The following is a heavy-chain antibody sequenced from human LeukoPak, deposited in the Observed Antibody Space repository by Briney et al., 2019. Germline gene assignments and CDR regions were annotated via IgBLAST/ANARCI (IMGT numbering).Heavy chain of an antibody. V-gene: IGHV4-59*01. J-gene: IGHJ4*02. D-gene: IGHD4-17*01. Sequence: SETLSLTCTVSVGSISRYYWSGIRQPPGKGLEWIGYIYYSGSTNYNPSLKSRVTISVDTSKNQFSLKLSSVTAADTAVYYCAREENYGDYVDYWGQGTLVTVSS. CDR2: IYYSGST. CDR1: VGSISRYY. CDR3: AREENYGDYVDY.